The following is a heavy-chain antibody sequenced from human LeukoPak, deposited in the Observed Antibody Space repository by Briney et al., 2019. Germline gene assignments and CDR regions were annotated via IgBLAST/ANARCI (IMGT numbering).Heavy chain of an antibody. CDR3: ARDKRGYSYGLFDY. V-gene: IGHV3-33*01. CDR2: IWYDGSSK. CDR1: GFTFSSYG. Sequence: PGGSLRPSCAASGFTFSSYGTHWVRQAPGKGLEWVAVIWYDGSSKYYADSVKGRFTISRDNSKSTLYLQMNSLRAEDTAVYYCARDKRGYSYGLFDYWGQGTLVTVSS. D-gene: IGHD5-18*01. J-gene: IGHJ4*02.